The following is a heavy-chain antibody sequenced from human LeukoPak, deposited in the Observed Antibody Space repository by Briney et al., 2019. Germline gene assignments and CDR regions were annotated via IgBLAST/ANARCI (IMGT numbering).Heavy chain of an antibody. CDR2: ISSSSSYI. Sequence: GGSLRLSCTVSGFTFSSSWMNWVRQAPGKGLEWVSSISSSSSYIYYADSVKGRFTISRDNAKNSLYLQMNSLRAEDTAVYYCARVRDTAMVQYYYYMDVWGKGTTVTISS. J-gene: IGHJ6*03. CDR3: ARVRDTAMVQYYYYMDV. V-gene: IGHV3-21*01. CDR1: GFTFSSSW. D-gene: IGHD5-18*01.